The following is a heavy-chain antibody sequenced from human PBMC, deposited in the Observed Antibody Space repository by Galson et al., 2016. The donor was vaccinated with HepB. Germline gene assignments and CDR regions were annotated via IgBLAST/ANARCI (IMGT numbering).Heavy chain of an antibody. CDR1: GFTFSRCA. CDR3: AKEMPSRRFNFDI. Sequence: SLRLSCAASGFTFSRCAMTWVRQAPGKGLEWVSAIVDDGGETFCADSVQDRFIISRDNSKNTLYLQMNNLRAEDTALYYCAKEMPSRRFNFDIWGQGTLVTVSS. D-gene: IGHD2-2*01. J-gene: IGHJ3*02. V-gene: IGHV3-23*01. CDR2: IVDDGGET.